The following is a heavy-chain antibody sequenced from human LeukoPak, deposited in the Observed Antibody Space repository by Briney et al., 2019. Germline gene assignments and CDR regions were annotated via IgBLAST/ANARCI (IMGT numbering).Heavy chain of an antibody. J-gene: IGHJ5*02. D-gene: IGHD6-13*01. Sequence: GGSLRLSCAASGFTFSSYGMSWVRQAPGKGLEWVSAIGGRDGSTYYADSVKGRFTISRDNSKNTLYLQMNSLRAEDTAVYYCAKDYSSNWYNWFDPWGQGTLVTVSS. CDR2: IGGRDGST. CDR1: GFTFSSYG. V-gene: IGHV3-23*01. CDR3: AKDYSSNWYNWFDP.